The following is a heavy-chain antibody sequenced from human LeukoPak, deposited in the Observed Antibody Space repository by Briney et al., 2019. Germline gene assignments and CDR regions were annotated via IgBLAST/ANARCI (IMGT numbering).Heavy chain of an antibody. CDR2: IKIDGSTT. CDR3: TRRVSTTRWFDP. Sequence: GGSLRLSGASSGLTFSSYWMHWVRQAPGKGLVWVARIKIDGSTTNYADSVKGRFTISRDNAENTLYLQMTSLRVEDTAVYYCTRRVSTTRWFDPWGQGTLVTVSS. J-gene: IGHJ5*02. CDR1: GLTFSSYW. V-gene: IGHV3-74*01. D-gene: IGHD2-15*01.